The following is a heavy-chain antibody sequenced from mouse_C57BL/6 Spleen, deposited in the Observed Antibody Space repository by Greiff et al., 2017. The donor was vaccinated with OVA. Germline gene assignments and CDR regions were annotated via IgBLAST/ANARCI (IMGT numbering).Heavy chain of an antibody. CDR2: ISDGGSYT. CDR3: AQTPWFAY. J-gene: IGHJ3*01. Sequence: EVKVVESGGGLVKPGGSLKLSCAASGFTFSSYAMSWVRQTPEKRLEWVATISDGGSYTYYPDNVKGRFTISRDNAKNNLYLQMSHLKSEDTAMYYCAQTPWFAYWGQGTLVTVSA. V-gene: IGHV5-4*03. CDR1: GFTFSSYA.